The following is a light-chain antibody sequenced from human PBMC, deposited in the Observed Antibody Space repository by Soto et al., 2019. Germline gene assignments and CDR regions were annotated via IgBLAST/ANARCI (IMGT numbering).Light chain of an antibody. Sequence: EIVMTQSPATLSVSPGERATLSCRASQSVSSNLAWYQQKPGQAPRLVIYGASTRATGIPARFSGSGSGTEFTLTISSLQSEDFAVYYCQQYSNWPLWTFGQGTKVEIK. CDR1: QSVSSN. V-gene: IGKV3-15*01. J-gene: IGKJ1*01. CDR3: QQYSNWPLWT. CDR2: GAS.